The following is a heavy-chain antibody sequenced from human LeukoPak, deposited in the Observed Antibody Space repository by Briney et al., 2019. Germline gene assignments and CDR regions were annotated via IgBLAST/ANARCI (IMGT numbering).Heavy chain of an antibody. CDR1: GFTFSIYG. J-gene: IGHJ4*02. D-gene: IGHD6-13*01. V-gene: IGHV3-23*01. CDR2: ISASGTST. Sequence: GRSLRLSCAASGFTFSIYGMYWVRQAPGKGLEWVSAISASGTSTYYAVSVKGRFTISRDNSKNTLYLQMNSLRAEDTAVYYCAKDLFYVKRDAADTDFWGQGTLVTVSS. CDR3: AKDLFYVKRDAADTDF.